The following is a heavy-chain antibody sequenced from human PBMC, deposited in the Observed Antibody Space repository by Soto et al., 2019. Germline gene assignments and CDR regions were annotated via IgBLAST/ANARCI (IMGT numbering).Heavy chain of an antibody. CDR2: ISWNSGSI. V-gene: IGHV3-9*01. CDR1: GFTFDDYA. CDR3: AVSTGYCSSTSCWDAFDI. Sequence: EVQLVESGGGLVQPGRSLRLSCAASGFTFDDYAMHWVRQAPGKGPEWVSGISWNSGSIGYADSVKGRFTISRDNAKNSLYLQMNSLRAEDTALYYCAVSTGYCSSTSCWDAFDIWGQGTMVTVSS. D-gene: IGHD2-2*01. J-gene: IGHJ3*02.